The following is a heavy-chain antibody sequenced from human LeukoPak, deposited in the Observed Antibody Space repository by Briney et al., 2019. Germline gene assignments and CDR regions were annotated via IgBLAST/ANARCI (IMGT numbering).Heavy chain of an antibody. CDR2: MSDDGTKE. Sequence: QTGGSLRLSCAASGFTFSSYAMSWVRQAPGKGLEWVALMSDDGTKEYYAGSMGGRFTISRDNSKNTLYLQINTLRPEDTAVYFCVRDPQDVYDTTYLDHWGQGTLVTVSS. V-gene: IGHV3-30*03. J-gene: IGHJ4*02. CDR1: GFTFSSYA. CDR3: VRDPQDVYDTTYLDH. D-gene: IGHD3-22*01.